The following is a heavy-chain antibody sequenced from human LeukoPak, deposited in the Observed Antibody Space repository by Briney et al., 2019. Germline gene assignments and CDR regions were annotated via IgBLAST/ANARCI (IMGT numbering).Heavy chain of an antibody. Sequence: PGASLRLSCAASGFTFSSYAMSWVRQAPGKGLEWVSAISGSGGSTYYADSVKGRFTISRDNSKNTLYLQMNSLRAEDTAVYYCAKDLEGFFEEVGATPDAFDIWGQGTMVTVSS. CDR2: ISGSGGST. J-gene: IGHJ3*02. CDR3: AKDLEGFFEEVGATPDAFDI. D-gene: IGHD1-26*01. CDR1: GFTFSSYA. V-gene: IGHV3-23*01.